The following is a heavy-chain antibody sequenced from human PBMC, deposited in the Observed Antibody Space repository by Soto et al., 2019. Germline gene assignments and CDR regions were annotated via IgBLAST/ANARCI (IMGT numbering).Heavy chain of an antibody. V-gene: IGHV3-30-3*01. Sequence: QVQLVESGGGVVQPGRSLRLSCAASGFTFNSYAMHWVRQAPGKGLEWVAVISNDGSSKSYADSVKGRFTVSIDNYKNTVYLQMNSLRDGDTAVYYCARGSQYWAETRGFDYWGQGNLVTGSS. J-gene: IGHJ4*02. D-gene: IGHD2-8*02. CDR1: GFTFNSYA. CDR3: ARGSQYWAETRGFDY. CDR2: ISNDGSSK.